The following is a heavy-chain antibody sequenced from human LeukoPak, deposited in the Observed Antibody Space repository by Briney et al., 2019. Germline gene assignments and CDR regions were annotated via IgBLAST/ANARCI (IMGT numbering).Heavy chain of an antibody. D-gene: IGHD1-26*01. Sequence: GGSLRLSCAASGFTFSDYYMSWIRQAPGKGLEWVSYISSSGSTIYYADSVKGRFTISRDNAKNSLYLQMNSLRAEDTAVYFCARATWDPNYYYYMDVWGKGTTVTISS. CDR2: ISSSGSTI. CDR1: GFTFSDYY. V-gene: IGHV3-11*04. CDR3: ARATWDPNYYYYMDV. J-gene: IGHJ6*03.